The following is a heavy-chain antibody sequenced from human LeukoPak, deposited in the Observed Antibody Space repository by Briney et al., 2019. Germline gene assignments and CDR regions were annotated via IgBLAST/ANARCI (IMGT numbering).Heavy chain of an antibody. Sequence: GASVKVSCKASGYTFTSYAMNWVRQAPGQGLEWMGWINTNTGNPTYAQGFTGRFVFSLDTSVSTAYLQISSLKAEDTAVYYCARDGQVRGVITTGEGWFDPWGQGTLVTVSS. V-gene: IGHV7-4-1*02. J-gene: IGHJ5*02. CDR1: GYTFTSYA. D-gene: IGHD3-10*01. CDR3: ARDGQVRGVITTGEGWFDP. CDR2: INTNTGNP.